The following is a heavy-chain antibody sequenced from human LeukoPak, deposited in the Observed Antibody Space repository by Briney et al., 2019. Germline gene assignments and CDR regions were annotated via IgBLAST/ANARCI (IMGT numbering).Heavy chain of an antibody. CDR2: IYYSGST. V-gene: IGHV4-59*08. CDR1: GGSISSYY. J-gene: IGHJ4*02. Sequence: PSETLSLTCTVSGGSISSYYWSWIRQPPGKGLEYIGYIYYSGSTNYNPSLKSRVTISVDTSKNQFSLKLSSVTAADTAVYYCARHGSDWTFDYWGQGTLVTVSS. CDR3: ARHGSDWTFDY. D-gene: IGHD6-19*01.